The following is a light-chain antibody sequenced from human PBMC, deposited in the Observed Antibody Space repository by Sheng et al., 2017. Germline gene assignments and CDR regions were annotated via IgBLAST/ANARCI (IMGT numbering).Light chain of an antibody. CDR3: QQFNSYPFT. CDR2: RAS. Sequence: DIQLTQSPSFLSASVGDGVTITCRASQGISSSLAWYQQQPGKAPKLLIFRASTLQSGVPSRFSGSGSGTEFTLTISSLQPEDFATYYCQQFNSYPFTFGPGTDSGHQT. V-gene: IGKV1-9*01. CDR1: QGISSS. J-gene: IGKJ3*01.